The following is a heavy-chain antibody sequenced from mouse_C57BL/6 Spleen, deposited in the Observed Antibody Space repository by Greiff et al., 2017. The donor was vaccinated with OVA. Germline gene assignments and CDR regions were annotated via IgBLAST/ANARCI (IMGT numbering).Heavy chain of an antibody. V-gene: IGHV1-72*01. J-gene: IGHJ1*03. CDR3: ARWGTVVAHWYFDV. D-gene: IGHD1-1*01. Sequence: QVHVKQPGAELVKPGASVKLSCKASGYTFTSYWMHWVKQRPGRGLEWIGRIDPNSGGTKYNEKFKSKATLTVDKPSSTAYMQLSSLTSEDSAVYYCARWGTVVAHWYFDVWGTGTTVTVSS. CDR2: IDPNSGGT. CDR1: GYTFTSYW.